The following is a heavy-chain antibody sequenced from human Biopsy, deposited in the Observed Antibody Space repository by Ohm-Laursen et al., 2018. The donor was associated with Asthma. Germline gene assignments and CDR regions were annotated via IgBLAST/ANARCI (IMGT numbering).Heavy chain of an antibody. CDR1: GYTFNSAG. V-gene: IGHV1-18*01. Sequence: ASVKVSCNASGYTFNSAGITWVRQAPGQGLEWMGWLSVYNGNTKVAQKLQDRVTMITDTSTSTAYTELRSLRSDDTAVYFCARAVDYSHYYGIDVWGQGTTVTVS. CDR3: ARAVDYSHYYGIDV. D-gene: IGHD3-10*01. J-gene: IGHJ6*02. CDR2: LSVYNGNT.